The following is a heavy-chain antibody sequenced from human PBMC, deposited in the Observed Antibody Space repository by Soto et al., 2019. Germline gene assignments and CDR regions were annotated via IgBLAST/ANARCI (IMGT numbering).Heavy chain of an antibody. CDR3: ARGGRIGYCSGGSCYPLAYNWFEP. CDR1: GGTFSSYA. CDR2: IIPIFGTA. V-gene: IGHV1-69*01. D-gene: IGHD2-15*01. Sequence: QVQLVQSGAEVKKPGSSVKVSCKASGGTFSSYAISWVRQAPGQGLEWMGGIIPIFGTANYAQKLQGSGTITADESTSTGYMELSSLRSEDTAVYYCARGGRIGYCSGGSCYPLAYNWFEPWGQGTPVTVS. J-gene: IGHJ5*02.